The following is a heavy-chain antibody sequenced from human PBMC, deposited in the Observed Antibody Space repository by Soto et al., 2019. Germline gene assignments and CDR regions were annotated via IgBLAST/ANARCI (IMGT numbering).Heavy chain of an antibody. Sequence: PGGSLRLSCAASGFTFSSYDIHWVRQAPGKGLEWVALISYDGNNKYYADSVKGRFTISRDNSKNTLYLQMNSLRAEDTAVYYCARGPHIVVRYEGFDIWGQGTMVTVSS. D-gene: IGHD3-22*01. V-gene: IGHV3-30*03. CDR1: GFTFSSYD. CDR2: ISYDGNNK. J-gene: IGHJ3*02. CDR3: ARGPHIVVRYEGFDI.